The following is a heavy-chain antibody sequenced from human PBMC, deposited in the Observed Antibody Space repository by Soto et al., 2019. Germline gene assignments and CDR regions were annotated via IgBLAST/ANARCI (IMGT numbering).Heavy chain of an antibody. CDR3: AVCNYVWGSYRYTPRRQDYYYGRDV. CDR1: GGTFSSYA. Sequence: ASVKVCCKASGGTFSSYAISWVRQAPGQGLEWMGGIIPIFGTANYAQKFQGRVTITADESTITAYMELSSLRSEDTAVYYCAVCNYVWGSYRYTPRRQDYYYGRDVWGQGTTVTVSS. D-gene: IGHD3-16*02. J-gene: IGHJ6*02. CDR2: IIPIFGTA. V-gene: IGHV1-69*13.